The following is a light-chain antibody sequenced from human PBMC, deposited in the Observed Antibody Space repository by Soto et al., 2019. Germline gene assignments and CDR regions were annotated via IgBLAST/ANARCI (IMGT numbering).Light chain of an antibody. J-gene: IGLJ1*01. V-gene: IGLV2-8*01. Sequence: QSVLTQPPSASGSPGQSVTISCTGTKSDIGVYDFVSWYQHHPGKAPRLIIYEVVQRPSGVPDRFSGSKSGNTASLTVSGLQAEDEADYYCSSYAGSNNFDVFGTGTKVTVL. CDR3: SSYAGSNNFDV. CDR1: KSDIGVYDF. CDR2: EVV.